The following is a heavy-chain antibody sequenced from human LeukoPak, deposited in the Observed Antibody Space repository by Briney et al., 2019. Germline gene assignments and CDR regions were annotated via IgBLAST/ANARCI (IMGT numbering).Heavy chain of an antibody. V-gene: IGHV3-74*01. Sequence: GGSLRLSCAASGFTFSNYWMHWVRQAPGKGLVWVSRINTDGRSTSYVDSVKGRFTISRDNSKNTLYLQMNSLRAEDTAVYYCANNGRVPKTPDYWGQGTLVTVSS. CDR1: GFTFSNYW. CDR3: ANNGRVPKTPDY. D-gene: IGHD2-8*01. J-gene: IGHJ4*02. CDR2: INTDGRST.